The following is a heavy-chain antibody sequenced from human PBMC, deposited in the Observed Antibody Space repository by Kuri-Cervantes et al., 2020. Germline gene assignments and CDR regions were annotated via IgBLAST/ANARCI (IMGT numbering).Heavy chain of an antibody. V-gene: IGHV1-18*01. CDR2: ISVYNGDT. J-gene: IGHJ4*02. CDR1: GYNLTNYA. Sequence: ASVKVSCKASGYNLTNYAFSCVRQAPGQGLEWMAWISVYNGDTNHLQNLQGRVTMTTETSTSTAYMELRSLRSDDTAIYYCARDPGFDYWGQGTLVTVSS. CDR3: ARDPGFDY.